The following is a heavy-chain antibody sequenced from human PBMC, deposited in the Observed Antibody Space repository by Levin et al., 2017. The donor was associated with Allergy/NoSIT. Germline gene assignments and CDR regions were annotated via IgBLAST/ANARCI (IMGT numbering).Heavy chain of an antibody. J-gene: IGHJ4*02. CDR3: ARSATGYSSGEVDY. CDR1: GYSISSGYY. V-gene: IGHV4-38-2*01. D-gene: IGHD6-25*01. Sequence: PSETLSLTCAVSGYSISSGYYWGWIRQPPGKGLEWIGSIYHSGSTYYKLSLKSRVTISVDTSKNQFSLNLSSVTAADTAVYYCARSATGYSSGEVDYWGQGTLVTVSS. CDR2: IYHSGST.